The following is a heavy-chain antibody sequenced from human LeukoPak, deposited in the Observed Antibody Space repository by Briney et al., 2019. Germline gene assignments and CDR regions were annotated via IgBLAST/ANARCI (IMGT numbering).Heavy chain of an antibody. CDR1: CGSISSYY. CDR2: IYTSGST. CDR3: ARVGAVAAIPYYYYYMDV. V-gene: IGHV4-4*07. J-gene: IGHJ6*03. D-gene: IGHD6-19*01. Sequence: PSETLSLTCTVSCGSISSYYWSWIRQPAGKGLEWIGRIYTSGSTNYNPSLKSRVTMSVDTSKNQFSLKLSSVTAADTAVYYCARVGAVAAIPYYYYYMDVWGKGTTVTVSS.